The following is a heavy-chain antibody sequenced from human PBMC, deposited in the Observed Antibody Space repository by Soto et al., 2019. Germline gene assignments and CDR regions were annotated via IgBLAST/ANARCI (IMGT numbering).Heavy chain of an antibody. CDR1: GGTFSSYA. CDR2: MNPNSGNT. Sequence: QVQLVQSGAEVKKPGSSVKVSCKASGGTFSSYAISWVRQAPGQGLEWMGWMNPNSGNTGYAQKFQGRVTTTRNTSISTAYMELSSLRSEDTAVYYCARGGFDPWGQGTLVTVSS. J-gene: IGHJ5*02. V-gene: IGHV1-8*02. CDR3: ARGGFDP.